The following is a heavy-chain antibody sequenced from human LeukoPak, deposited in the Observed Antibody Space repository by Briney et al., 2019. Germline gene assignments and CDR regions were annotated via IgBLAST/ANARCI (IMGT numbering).Heavy chain of an antibody. J-gene: IGHJ4*02. CDR2: MNPNSGNT. V-gene: IGHV1-8*01. CDR1: GYTFTSYD. D-gene: IGHD2-8*01. CDR3: ARPFQNGARDFDY. Sequence: ASVKVSCKASGYTFTSYDINWVRQATGQGLEWMGWMNPNSGNTGYAQKFQGRVTMTRNTSITTAYMELSSLISEDTAVYYCARPFQNGARDFDYWGQGTLVTVSS.